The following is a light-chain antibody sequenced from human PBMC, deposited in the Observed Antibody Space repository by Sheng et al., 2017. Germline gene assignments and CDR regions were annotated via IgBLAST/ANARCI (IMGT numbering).Light chain of an antibody. J-gene: IGLJ1*01. CDR2: GNT. CDR3: QSFDSSLSGYV. V-gene: IGLV1-40*01. Sequence: QSVLAQPPSVSGAPGQKVTISCTGTRTNLGAGFDGHWYQQLPGKAPKLLIYGNTHRPSGVPDRFSGSRSATSASLVITGLQTEDEADYYCQSFDSSLSGYVFGTGTKVIVL. CDR1: RTNLGAGFD.